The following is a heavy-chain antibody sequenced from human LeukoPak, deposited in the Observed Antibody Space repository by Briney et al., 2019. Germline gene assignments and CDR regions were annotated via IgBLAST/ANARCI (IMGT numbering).Heavy chain of an antibody. Sequence: ASVKVSCKASGYTFTSYGISWVRQAPGQGLEWMGWISAYNGNTNYAQKLQGRVTMTTDTSTSTAYMELRSLRSDDTAVYYCARSITIFGVVTPDYYYYMDVWGKGTTVTVSS. D-gene: IGHD3-3*01. CDR1: GYTFTSYG. V-gene: IGHV1-18*01. CDR2: ISAYNGNT. CDR3: ARSITIFGVVTPDYYYYMDV. J-gene: IGHJ6*03.